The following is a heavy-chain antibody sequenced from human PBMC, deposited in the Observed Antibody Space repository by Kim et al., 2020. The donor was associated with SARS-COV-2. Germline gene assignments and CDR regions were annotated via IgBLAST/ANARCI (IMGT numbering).Heavy chain of an antibody. CDR1: GFTFSSYS. CDR2: ISSSSSTI. V-gene: IGHV3-48*04. J-gene: IGHJ4*02. D-gene: IGHD3-22*01. Sequence: GGSLRLSCAASGFTFSSYSVNWVRQAPGKGLEWLSYISSSSSTIYYADSVKGRFTISRDNAKNSLYLQMNSLRAEDTAVYFCARDLVYYDSSGFPDYFDYWGQGTLVTVSS. CDR3: ARDLVYYDSSGFPDYFDY.